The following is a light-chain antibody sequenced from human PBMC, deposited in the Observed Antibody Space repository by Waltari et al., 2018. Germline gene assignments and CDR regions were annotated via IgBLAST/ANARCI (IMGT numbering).Light chain of an antibody. CDR2: DVS. CDR1: SSDIGTFNL. Sequence: QSALTQPASVSGSPGQSISISCIGTSSDIGTFNLVSWYLQYPGTAPKLLIYDVSPRPSGVSNRLPGSKSGNTASLTILGLQAEDEAIYYCCSYAGSRTWVFGGGAKLTVL. V-gene: IGLV2-23*02. CDR3: CSYAGSRTWV. J-gene: IGLJ3*02.